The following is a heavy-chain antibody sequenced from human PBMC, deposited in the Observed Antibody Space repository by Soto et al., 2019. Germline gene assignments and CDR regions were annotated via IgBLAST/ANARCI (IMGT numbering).Heavy chain of an antibody. CDR2: INHSGST. Sequence: SETLSLTCAVHGWSFSGYYWSWIRQPPGKGLEWIGEINHSGSTNYNPSLKSRVTISVDTSKNYFSLNLSSLTAADTAVFYCAKTTYYYGSGSYYRWFDPWGHATLVTVSS. D-gene: IGHD3-10*01. V-gene: IGHV4-34*01. J-gene: IGHJ5*02. CDR1: GWSFSGYY. CDR3: AKTTYYYGSGSYYRWFDP.